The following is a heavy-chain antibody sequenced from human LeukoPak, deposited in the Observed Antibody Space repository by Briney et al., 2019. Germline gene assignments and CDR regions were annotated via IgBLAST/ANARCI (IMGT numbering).Heavy chain of an antibody. Sequence: PSETLSLTCTVSGGSISSSSYYWGWIRQPPGKGLEWIGSIYYSGSTYYNPSLKSRVTISVDTSKNQFSLKLSSVTAADTAVYYCARDQYSPARMITFGGVIADWGQETLVTVSS. D-gene: IGHD3-16*02. CDR3: ARDQYSPARMITFGGVIAD. CDR1: GGSISSSSYY. V-gene: IGHV4-39*07. CDR2: IYYSGST. J-gene: IGHJ4*02.